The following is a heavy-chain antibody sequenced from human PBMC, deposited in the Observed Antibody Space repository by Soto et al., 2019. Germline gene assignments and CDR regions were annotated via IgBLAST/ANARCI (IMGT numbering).Heavy chain of an antibody. CDR3: ATEYSTSRRYYFDH. V-gene: IGHV3-74*01. J-gene: IGHJ4*02. CDR1: GFTFTNYW. CDR2: INSDGSVT. D-gene: IGHD2-2*01. Sequence: EVQLVESGGGLVQPGGSLRLSCAVSGFTFTNYWMHWVRQGPGQGLVWVSRINSDGSVTNYADSVKGRFNTSRDNAKNTLYLRVNRLRAEETAVYYRATEYSTSRRYYFDHWGPGTLVTVSS.